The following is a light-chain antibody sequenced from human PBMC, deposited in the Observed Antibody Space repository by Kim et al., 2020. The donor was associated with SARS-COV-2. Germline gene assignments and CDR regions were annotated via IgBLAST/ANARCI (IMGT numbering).Light chain of an antibody. V-gene: IGKV3-20*01. CDR3: QHYDSSSWT. Sequence: APEERHTSSCRASQGVSSSSVAWYQQRPGQAPRLLIYDASRRATGIPDRFSGSGSGTDFTLTIRRLEPEDFALYFCQHYDSSSWTFGQGTKVDIK. CDR2: DAS. J-gene: IGKJ1*01. CDR1: QGVSSSS.